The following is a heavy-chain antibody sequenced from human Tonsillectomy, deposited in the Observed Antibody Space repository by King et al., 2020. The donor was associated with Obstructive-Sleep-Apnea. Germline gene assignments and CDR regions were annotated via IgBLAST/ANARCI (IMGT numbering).Heavy chain of an antibody. CDR2: FDPEEGET. Sequence: QLVQSGAEVKKPGASVKVSCKASGYTLTELSIHWMRQAPGKGLEWMGGFDPEEGETINAQKFQGRVTMTEDTSTDTAYMELSSLRSEDTAVYYCVTEYYFGSGTSDCWGQGTLVTVSS. V-gene: IGHV1-24*01. J-gene: IGHJ4*02. CDR1: GYTLTELS. D-gene: IGHD3-10*01. CDR3: VTEYYFGSGTSDC.